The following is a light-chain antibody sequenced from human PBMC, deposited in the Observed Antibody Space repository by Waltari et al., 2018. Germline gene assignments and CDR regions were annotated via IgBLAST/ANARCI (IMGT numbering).Light chain of an antibody. CDR2: DTS. Sequence: IVMTQSPATLSVSPGERVALSCRASQSVSTNFAWYQQRPGQAPRLLIYDTSPRATGIPARFSGSGSVTEFTLTISSLQSEDSGIYYCQQYENLITFGQGTRLEIK. J-gene: IGKJ5*01. CDR1: QSVSTN. CDR3: QQYENLIT. V-gene: IGKV3D-15*01.